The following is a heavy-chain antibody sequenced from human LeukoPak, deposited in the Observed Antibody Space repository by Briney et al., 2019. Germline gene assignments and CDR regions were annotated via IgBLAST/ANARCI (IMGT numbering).Heavy chain of an antibody. CDR3: TTGIVGATSFDY. V-gene: IGHV3-15*01. D-gene: IGHD1-26*01. CDR1: GFTFSNAW. Sequence: GGSLRLSWAASGFTFSNAWMSWVRQAPGKGLEWVGRIKSKTDGGTTDYAAPVKGRFTISRDDSKNTLYLQMNSLKTEDTAVYYCTTGIVGATSFDYWGQGTLVTVSS. CDR2: IKSKTDGGTT. J-gene: IGHJ4*02.